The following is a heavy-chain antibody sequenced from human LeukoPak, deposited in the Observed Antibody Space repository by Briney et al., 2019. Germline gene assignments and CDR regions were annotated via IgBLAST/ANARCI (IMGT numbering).Heavy chain of an antibody. V-gene: IGHV4-39*02. D-gene: IGHD4-17*01. CDR1: GGSISSSSYY. J-gene: IGHJ4*02. CDR3: ARYSTVTRFDY. Sequence: SETLSLTCTVSGGSISSSSYYWGWIRQPPGKGLEWIGTIHYSGGTYHNPSLKSRLTLSVDTSKNHFSLKVASVTAADMATYYCARYSTVTRFDYWGQGTLVTVSS. CDR2: IHYSGGT.